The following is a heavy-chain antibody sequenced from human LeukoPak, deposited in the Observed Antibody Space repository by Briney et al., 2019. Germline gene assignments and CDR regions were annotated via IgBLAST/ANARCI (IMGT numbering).Heavy chain of an antibody. Sequence: GGSLRLSCAVSGFTFSSYWMSWVRQAPGKGLEWVAKINQYGTEKYYVGSVKGRFTISRDNAKNSLYLQMNSLRAEDTAVYYCAREVREVPHWGQGTLVTVSS. V-gene: IGHV3-7*04. D-gene: IGHD2-2*01. CDR3: AREVREVPH. CDR2: INQYGTEK. J-gene: IGHJ4*02. CDR1: GFTFSSYW.